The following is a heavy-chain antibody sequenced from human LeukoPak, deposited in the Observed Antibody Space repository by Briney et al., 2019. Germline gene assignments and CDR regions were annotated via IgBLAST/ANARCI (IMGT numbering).Heavy chain of an antibody. CDR3: ARAGCSSTSCPYYYYYYYMDV. Sequence: GGSLRLSRAASGFTFSSYEMNWVRQAPGKGLEWVSYISSSGSTIYYADSVKGRFTISRDNAKNSLYLQMNSLRAEDTAVYYCARAGCSSTSCPYYYYYYYMDVWGKGTTVTVSS. J-gene: IGHJ6*03. D-gene: IGHD2-2*01. CDR1: GFTFSSYE. CDR2: ISSSGSTI. V-gene: IGHV3-48*03.